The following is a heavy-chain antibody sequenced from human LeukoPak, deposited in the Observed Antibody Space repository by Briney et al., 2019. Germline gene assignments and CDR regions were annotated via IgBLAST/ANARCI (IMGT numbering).Heavy chain of an antibody. V-gene: IGHV3-23*01. CDR2: ISGSGGST. CDR1: GFTFSSYA. CDR3: AKVGCSSTSCYYYFDY. J-gene: IGHJ4*02. D-gene: IGHD2-2*01. Sequence: PGGSLRLSCAASGFTFSSYAMSWVRQAPGKGLEWVSAISGSGGSTYYADSVKGRFTISRDNSKNTLYLQMNSLRAEDTAVYYCAKVGCSSTSCYYYFDYWGQGTLVTVSS.